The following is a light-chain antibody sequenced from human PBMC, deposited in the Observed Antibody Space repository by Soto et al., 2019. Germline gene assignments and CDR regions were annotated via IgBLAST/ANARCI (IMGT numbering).Light chain of an antibody. CDR2: GAS. J-gene: IGKJ1*01. CDR3: QQYVTSSPRT. Sequence: IVFTQSPCTLSLSTGERATLSCRARPSVSSSYLACYPQTPGQAPRLLIYGASSRATGIPDRFSGSGSGTDFTLPITRLEPEDFAVYYCQQYVTSSPRTFGQGTKVDIK. V-gene: IGKV3-20*01. CDR1: PSVSSSY.